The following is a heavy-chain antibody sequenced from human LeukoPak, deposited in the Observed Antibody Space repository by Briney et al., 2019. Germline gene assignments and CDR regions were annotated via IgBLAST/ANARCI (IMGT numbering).Heavy chain of an antibody. CDR1: GGTFSSYA. CDR2: IIPILGIA. D-gene: IGHD2-21*02. Sequence: GSSVKVSCKASGGTFSSYAISCVRQAPGQGLEWMGRIIPILGIANYAQKFQGRVTITADKSTSTAYMELSSLRSEDTAVYYCAQVLLVVTAEHSWGQGTLVTVSS. J-gene: IGHJ4*02. CDR3: AQVLLVVTAEHS. V-gene: IGHV1-69*04.